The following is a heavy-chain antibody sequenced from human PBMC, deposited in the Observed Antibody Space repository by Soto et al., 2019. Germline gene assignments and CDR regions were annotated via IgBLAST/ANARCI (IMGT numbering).Heavy chain of an antibody. D-gene: IGHD2-2*02. CDR2: INSDVTST. V-gene: IGHV3-74*01. CDR1: GLTFSSYC. J-gene: IGHJ5*02. CDR3: ARDHCTTTTCYTVWFDH. Sequence: XVSLRLSCAACGLTFSSYCAHWVRQVPGKGPVWISRINSDVTSTNYADSVKGRFIISRDNAKNTLDLQMNSLRAEDTAVYYCARDHCTTTTCYTVWFDHWGQGTLVTVS.